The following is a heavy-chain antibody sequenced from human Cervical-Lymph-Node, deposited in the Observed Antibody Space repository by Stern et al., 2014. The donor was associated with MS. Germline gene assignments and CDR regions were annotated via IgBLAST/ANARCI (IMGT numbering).Heavy chain of an antibody. CDR2: ISWNSGSI. J-gene: IGHJ3*02. CDR1: GFTFDDYA. D-gene: IGHD5-24*01. CDR3: AKEDGYNRRGAFDI. V-gene: IGHV3-9*01. Sequence: QLVESGGGLVQPGRSLRLSCAASGFTFDDYAMHWVRQAPGKGLEWVSGISWNSGSIGYADSVKGRFTISRDNAKNSLYLQMNSLRAEDTALYYCAKEDGYNRRGAFDIWGQGTMVTVSS.